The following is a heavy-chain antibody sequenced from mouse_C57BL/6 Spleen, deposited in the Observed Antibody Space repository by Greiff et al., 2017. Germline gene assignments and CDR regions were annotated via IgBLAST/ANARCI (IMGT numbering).Heavy chain of an antibody. CDR2: IYPGDGDT. V-gene: IGHV1-82*01. J-gene: IGHJ1*03. CDR3: ASWYFDV. Sequence: QVQLQQSGPELVKPGASVKISCKASGYAFSRSWMNWVKQRPGKGLEWIGRIYPGDGDTNYNGKFKGKATLTADKSSSTAYMQLSSLTSEDSAVYFCASWYFDVWGTGTTVTVSS. CDR1: GYAFSRSW.